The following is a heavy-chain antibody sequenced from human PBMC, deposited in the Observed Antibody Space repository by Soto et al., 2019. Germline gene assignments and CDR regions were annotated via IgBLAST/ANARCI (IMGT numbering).Heavy chain of an antibody. CDR3: ARFSWHYYYYGMDV. Sequence: EVQLVESGGGLVQPGGSLRLSCAASGFTFSSYWMSWVRQAPGKGLEWVANIKQDGSEQYYVDSVKGRFTISRDNAKNSLYLQMNSLRAEDTAVYYCARFSWHYYYYGMDVWGQGTTVTVSS. V-gene: IGHV3-7*01. CDR2: IKQDGSEQ. J-gene: IGHJ6*02. CDR1: GFTFSSYW.